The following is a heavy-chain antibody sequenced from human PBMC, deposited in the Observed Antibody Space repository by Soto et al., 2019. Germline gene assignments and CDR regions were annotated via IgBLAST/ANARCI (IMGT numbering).Heavy chain of an antibody. CDR3: AKGVGYCSTSSCRDYFYYYGMDV. J-gene: IGHJ6*02. V-gene: IGHV3-30*18. Sequence: QVQLVESGGGVVQPGRSLRLSCAASGFTFNTYGIHWVRQAPGKGLEWVAVISYDGGNKYYADSVKGRFTISRDNPKNTLDLQMNSLRPEDTAVYYCAKGVGYCSTSSCRDYFYYYGMDVWGQGTTVTVSS. CDR2: ISYDGGNK. CDR1: GFTFNTYG. D-gene: IGHD2-15*01.